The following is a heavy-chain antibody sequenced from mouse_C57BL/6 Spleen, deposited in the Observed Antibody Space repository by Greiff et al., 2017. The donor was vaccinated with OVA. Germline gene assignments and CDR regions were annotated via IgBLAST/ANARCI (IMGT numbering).Heavy chain of an antibody. CDR3: ARHENGSRGWYFDV. D-gene: IGHD1-1*01. CDR1: GFSLTSYG. V-gene: IGHV2-6-1*01. Sequence: QVQLKESGPGLVAPSQSLSITCTVSGFSLTSYGVHWVRQPPGKGLEWLVVIWSDGSTTYNSALKSRLSISKDNSKSQVFLKMNSLQTDDTAMYYCARHENGSRGWYFDVWGTGTTVTVSS. CDR2: IWSDGST. J-gene: IGHJ1*03.